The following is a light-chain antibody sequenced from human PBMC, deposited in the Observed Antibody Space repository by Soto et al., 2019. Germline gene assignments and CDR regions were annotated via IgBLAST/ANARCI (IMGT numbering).Light chain of an antibody. CDR3: QKYNNWPQT. CDR1: QSVGTN. Sequence: ERVMTQSPVTLSVSPGESVTLSCRASQSVGTNLAGYQQKPGQAPSLLIYGVSTRATGIPTRFSGSGSGRQFTLHISRVQYEDFAVYYCQKYNNWPQTYGHGTKVEIK. J-gene: IGKJ1*01. V-gene: IGKV3-15*01. CDR2: GVS.